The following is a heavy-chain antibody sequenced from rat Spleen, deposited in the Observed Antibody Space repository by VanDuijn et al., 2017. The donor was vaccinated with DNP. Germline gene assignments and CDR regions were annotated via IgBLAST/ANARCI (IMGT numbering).Heavy chain of an antibody. D-gene: IGHD1-4*01. CDR3: ATETTRVPMDA. CDR1: GFTFSDYN. CDR2: IINSDGST. J-gene: IGHJ4*01. V-gene: IGHV5S10*01. Sequence: EVQLVESGGGLVQPGRSLKLSCAASGFTFSDYNMAWVRQAPKKGLEWVASIINSDGSTYYRGSVKGRFTISRDNAKSTLYLQMDSLRSEDTATYYCATETTRVPMDAWGQGTSVTVSS.